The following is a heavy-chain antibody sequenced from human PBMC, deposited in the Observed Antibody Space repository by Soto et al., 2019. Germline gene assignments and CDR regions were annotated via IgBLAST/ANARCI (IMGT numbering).Heavy chain of an antibody. J-gene: IGHJ4*02. V-gene: IGHV4-59*01. Sequence: SETLSLTCTVSGDSITDYFSSWFRQPPGKGLEWIGHVSYRGSIHYNPSLRSRATISVDASKNQFSLKLRSVTAADTAVYYCVRGDAEVWEVKYWGQGILVTVSS. D-gene: IGHD1-26*01. CDR1: GDSITDYF. CDR2: VSYRGSI. CDR3: VRGDAEVWEVKY.